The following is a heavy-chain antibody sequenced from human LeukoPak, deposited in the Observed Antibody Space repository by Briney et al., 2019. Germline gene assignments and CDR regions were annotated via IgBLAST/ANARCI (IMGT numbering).Heavy chain of an antibody. CDR3: ARDQRYCSSSSCPWEPFDY. Sequence: GGSLRLSCAASGFTFSRYIMNWVRQAPGKGLEWVSSISSTSNYIYYADSVRGRFTISRDSAKNSLFLQMNSLRAEDTAVYYCARDQRYCSSSSCPWEPFDYWGQGTLVTVSS. V-gene: IGHV3-21*04. CDR2: ISSTSNYI. J-gene: IGHJ4*02. CDR1: GFTFSRYI. D-gene: IGHD2-2*01.